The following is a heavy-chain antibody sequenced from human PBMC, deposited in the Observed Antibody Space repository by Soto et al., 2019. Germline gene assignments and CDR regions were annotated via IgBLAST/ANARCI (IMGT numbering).Heavy chain of an antibody. CDR1: VGSFSGYY. V-gene: IGHV4-34*01. CDR2: INHSGST. CDR3: ARGRPFRY. J-gene: IGHJ4*02. Sequence: QVQLQQWGAGLLKPSETLSLTCAVYVGSFSGYYWSWIRQPPGKGLEWIGEINHSGSTNYNPALKSRVTGSVDTSKNPFSLKLSSVTAADTAVYYFARGRPFRYWGRGTLVTVSS.